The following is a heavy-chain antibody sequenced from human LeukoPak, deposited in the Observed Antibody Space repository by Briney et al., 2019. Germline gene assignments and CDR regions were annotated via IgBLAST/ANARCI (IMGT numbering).Heavy chain of an antibody. Sequence: SETLSLTCTVSGGSISSNYWTWIRQSPVKGLEWIGDISNSGSASYNPSLKSRVTISIDTSKNQLSLKLSSVTAADTAVYYCGRDALVGYFSYYYMDVWGKGTTVTVSS. D-gene: IGHD2-15*01. CDR3: GRDALVGYFSYYYMDV. V-gene: IGHV4-59*01. CDR1: GGSISSNY. CDR2: ISNSGSA. J-gene: IGHJ6*03.